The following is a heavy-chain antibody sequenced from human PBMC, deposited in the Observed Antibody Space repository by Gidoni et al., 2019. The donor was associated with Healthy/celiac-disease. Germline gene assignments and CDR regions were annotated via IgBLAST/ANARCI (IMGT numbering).Heavy chain of an antibody. J-gene: IGHJ2*01. V-gene: IGHV3-48*04. D-gene: IGHD1-26*01. Sequence: EVQLVESGGGLVQPGGSLSLSCAASGLTFSSYSMNWVRQAPGKGLEWVSYVSSSSSTIYYADSVKGRFTMSRDNAKNSLYLQMNSLRAEDTAVYYCARATWVPWYFDLWGRGTLVTVSS. CDR3: ARATWVPWYFDL. CDR1: GLTFSSYS. CDR2: VSSSSSTI.